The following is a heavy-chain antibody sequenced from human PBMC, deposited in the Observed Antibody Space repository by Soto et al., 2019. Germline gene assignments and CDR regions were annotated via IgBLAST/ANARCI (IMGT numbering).Heavy chain of an antibody. CDR3: ARETMTTVESDY. D-gene: IGHD4-17*01. J-gene: IGHJ4*02. CDR2: ISAYNGNT. CDR1: GYTFTSYG. V-gene: IGHV1-18*01. Sequence: ASVKVSCKASGYTFTSYGISWVRQAPGQGLEWMGWISAYNGNTNYAQRLQGRVTMTTDTSTSTAYMELRSLRSDDTAVYYCARETMTTVESDYWGQGTLVTVSS.